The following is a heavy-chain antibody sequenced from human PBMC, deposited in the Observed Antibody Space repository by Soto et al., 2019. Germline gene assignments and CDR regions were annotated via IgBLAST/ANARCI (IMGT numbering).Heavy chain of an antibody. J-gene: IGHJ6*02. CDR2: TNHSGST. CDR3: ARIRLRPYYYGMDV. Sequence: SETLSLTCAVYGGSLSGYYWSWIRQPPGKGLEWIGETNHSGSTNYNPSLKSRVTISVDTSKNQFSLKLSSVTAADTAVYYCARIRLRPYYYGMDVWGQGTTVTVSS. V-gene: IGHV4-34*01. CDR1: GGSLSGYY. D-gene: IGHD4-17*01.